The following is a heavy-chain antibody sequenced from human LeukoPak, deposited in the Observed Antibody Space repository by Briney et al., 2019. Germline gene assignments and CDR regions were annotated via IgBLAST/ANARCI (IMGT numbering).Heavy chain of an antibody. CDR1: GFTFSSYA. CDR2: ISGGGGST. D-gene: IGHD5-18*01. CDR3: AKHSEGHKRIQLWIDY. J-gene: IGHJ4*02. V-gene: IGHV3-23*01. Sequence: GGSLRLSCAASGFTFSSYAMSWVRQAPGKGLEWVSAISGGGGSTYYADSVKGRFTISRDNSKNTLYLQMNSLRAEDTAVYYCAKHSEGHKRIQLWIDYWGQGTLVTVSS.